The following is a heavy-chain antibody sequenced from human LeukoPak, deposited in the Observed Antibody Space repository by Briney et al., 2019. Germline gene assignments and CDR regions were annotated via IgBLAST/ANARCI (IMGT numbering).Heavy chain of an antibody. CDR3: ARELGRGYNKTYYFDY. J-gene: IGHJ4*02. D-gene: IGHD3-22*01. CDR2: IIPILGIA. Sequence: SVKVSCKASGGTFSSYAISRVRQAPGQGLEWMGRIIPILGIANYAQKFQGRVTITADKSTSTAYMELSSLRSEDTAVYYCARELGRGYNKTYYFDYWGQGTLVTVSS. CDR1: GGTFSSYA. V-gene: IGHV1-69*04.